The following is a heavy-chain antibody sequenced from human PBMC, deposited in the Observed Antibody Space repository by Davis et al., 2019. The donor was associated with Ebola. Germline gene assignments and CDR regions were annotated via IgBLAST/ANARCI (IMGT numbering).Heavy chain of an antibody. CDR2: VSPDGSTT. V-gene: IGHV3-74*01. CDR1: EFTFSSYW. D-gene: IGHD4/OR15-4a*01. J-gene: IGHJ6*02. Sequence: GESLKISCAASEFTFSSYWMHWVRQAPGEGPVWVPRVSPDGSTTNYADSVNGRFTISRDNAKNTLYLQMNSLRAEDTAVYFCARGLWGAPPGMDVWGQGTTVTVSS. CDR3: ARGLWGAPPGMDV.